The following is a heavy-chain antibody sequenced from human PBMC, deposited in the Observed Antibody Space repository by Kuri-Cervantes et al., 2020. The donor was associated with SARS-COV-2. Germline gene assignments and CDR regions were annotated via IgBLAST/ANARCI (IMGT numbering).Heavy chain of an antibody. D-gene: IGHD3-16*01. CDR3: ARGNYVMYSRWPTAPSDY. V-gene: IGHV3-30-3*01. CDR2: ISYDGTNK. J-gene: IGHJ4*02. CDR1: GFTFSRYA. Sequence: GESLKISCAASGFTFSRYAMHWVRQAPGKGLEWVAVISYDGTNKDYTASGKGRFTISRDNSQNTLYLQMKSLRAEDTAVYYCARGNYVMYSRWPTAPSDYWGQGTLVTVSS.